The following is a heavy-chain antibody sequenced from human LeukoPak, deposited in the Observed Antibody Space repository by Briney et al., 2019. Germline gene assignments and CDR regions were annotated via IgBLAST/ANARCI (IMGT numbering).Heavy chain of an antibody. CDR3: ARDNGGWFDT. CDR2: ISAYNGNT. Sequence: ASVKVSCKSTVYTFTSYGISWVRQAPGQGVEWMGWISAYNGNTNYAQKLQGRVTMTIDTSTSTAYMELRSLRSDDTAVYDCARDNGGWFDTWGRGTLVTVSS. D-gene: IGHD3-10*01. CDR1: VYTFTSYG. J-gene: IGHJ5*02. V-gene: IGHV1-18*01.